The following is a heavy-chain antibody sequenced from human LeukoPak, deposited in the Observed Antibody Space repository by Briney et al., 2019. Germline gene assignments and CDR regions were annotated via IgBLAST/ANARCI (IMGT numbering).Heavy chain of an antibody. D-gene: IGHD3-10*01. CDR1: GGSISSYY. Sequence: SETLSLTCTVSGGSISSYYWSWLRQPAGKGLGWIGRTYTSGSTNCNPSLKSRVTISVDKSRNQFSLKLSSVTAADTAVYYCARDYYGSGSYYDAFDIWGQGTMVTVSS. V-gene: IGHV4-4*07. CDR2: TYTSGST. J-gene: IGHJ3*02. CDR3: ARDYYGSGSYYDAFDI.